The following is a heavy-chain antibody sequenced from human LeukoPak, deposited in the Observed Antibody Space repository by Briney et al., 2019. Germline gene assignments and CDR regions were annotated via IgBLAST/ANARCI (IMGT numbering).Heavy chain of an antibody. CDR2: ISDSGDGT. V-gene: IGHV3-23*01. Sequence: GGSLRLSCAASGFTFRTYAMSWVRQAPGKGLEWVSGISDSGDGTYYAESVKGRFTISRDNSKNTVFLQMNSLRADDTAKYYLAEDKAPGSWQTPSDFWGQGTLVTVSS. CDR1: GFTFRTYA. D-gene: IGHD6-13*01. CDR3: AEDKAPGSWQTPSDF. J-gene: IGHJ4*02.